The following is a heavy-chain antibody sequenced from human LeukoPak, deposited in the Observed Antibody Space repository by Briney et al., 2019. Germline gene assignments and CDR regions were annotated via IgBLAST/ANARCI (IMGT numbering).Heavy chain of an antibody. CDR1: GFTFNTYT. CDR3: ARALDYYDSSDYSKYYYGMDV. CDR2: ISGSSGII. J-gene: IGHJ6*02. D-gene: IGHD3-22*01. V-gene: IGHV3-48*04. Sequence: GGSLRLSCAASGFTFNTYTMNWVRQAPGKGLEWVSYISGSSGIIDYADSVGGRFTISRDNAKNSLYLQMNSLRAEDTALYYCARALDYYDSSDYSKYYYGMDVWGQGTTVTVSS.